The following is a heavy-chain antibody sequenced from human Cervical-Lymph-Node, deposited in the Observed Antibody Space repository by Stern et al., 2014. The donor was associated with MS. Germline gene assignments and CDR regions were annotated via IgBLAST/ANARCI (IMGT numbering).Heavy chain of an antibody. Sequence: QDPLVQSGAEVKKPGASVQVSCKASGYNFITSGITWVRQAPGQGLEWMGWISTYNGNTNYAPKVRGRVTMTTDTSTNTAYMELRSLRSDDTAVYYCARVRNYDILNLWGQGTLVTVSS. V-gene: IGHV1-18*01. CDR1: GYNFITSG. CDR2: ISTYNGNT. D-gene: IGHD3-9*01. J-gene: IGHJ5*02. CDR3: ARVRNYDILNL.